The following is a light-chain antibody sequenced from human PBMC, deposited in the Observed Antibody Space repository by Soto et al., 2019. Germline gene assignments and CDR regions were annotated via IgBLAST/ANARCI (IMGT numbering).Light chain of an antibody. CDR2: EVF. Sequence: QSALTQPASVSGSPGQSITISCTGTSSDVGGYNYVSWYQQHPGKVPKLMISEVFRRPSGISHRFSGSKSGNTASLTISGLQAEDEADYYCCSYTTTSTFVFGGGTKLTVL. CDR1: SSDVGGYNY. CDR3: CSYTTTSTFV. J-gene: IGLJ2*01. V-gene: IGLV2-14*03.